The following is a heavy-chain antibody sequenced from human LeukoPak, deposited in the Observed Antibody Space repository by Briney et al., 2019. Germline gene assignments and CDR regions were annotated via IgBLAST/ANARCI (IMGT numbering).Heavy chain of an antibody. CDR3: TTVYGFGELLDWYFDL. Sequence: GGSLRLSCAASGFTFSNARMSWVRQAPGKGLEWVGRIKSKTDGGTTDYAAPVKGRFTISRDDSKNTLYLQMNSLKTEDTAVYYCTTVYGFGELLDWYFDLWGRGTLVTVSS. CDR1: GFTFSNAR. J-gene: IGHJ2*01. D-gene: IGHD3-10*01. CDR2: IKSKTDGGTT. V-gene: IGHV3-15*01.